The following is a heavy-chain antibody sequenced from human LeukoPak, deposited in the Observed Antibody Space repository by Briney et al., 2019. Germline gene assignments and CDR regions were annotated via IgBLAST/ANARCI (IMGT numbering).Heavy chain of an antibody. J-gene: IGHJ6*03. CDR2: FYYSGST. CDR3: ARVDGRDGYNYDDYYYMDV. CDR1: GGSISSYY. V-gene: IGHV4-59*01. D-gene: IGHD5-24*01. Sequence: PSETLSLTCTVSGGSISSYYWSWIRQPPGKGLEWIGYFYYSGSTNYNPSLKSRVTISVDTSKNQFSLKLSSVTAADTAVYYCARVDGRDGYNYDDYYYMDVWGKGTTVTVSS.